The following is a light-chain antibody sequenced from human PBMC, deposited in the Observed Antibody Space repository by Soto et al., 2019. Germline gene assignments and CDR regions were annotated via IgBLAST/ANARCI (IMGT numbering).Light chain of an antibody. CDR1: LTMNNN. Sequence: EIVMTQSPATLSVSPGARVTLSCRASLTMNNNIAWYQHKPGQAPRLLIFGASSRATGVPGRFSGSGFGTEFTLSISSLQSEDFAVYYCQQYNERPPWTFGQGTTVEMK. CDR3: QQYNERPPWT. CDR2: GAS. J-gene: IGKJ1*01. V-gene: IGKV3-15*01.